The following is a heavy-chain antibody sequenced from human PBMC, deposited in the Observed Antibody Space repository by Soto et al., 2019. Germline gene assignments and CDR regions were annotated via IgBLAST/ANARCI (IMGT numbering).Heavy chain of an antibody. CDR2: FDPEDGET. V-gene: IGHV1-24*01. CDR1: GYTLTELS. CDR3: ATPGYCSGGSCYKGAAAFDS. D-gene: IGHD2-15*01. J-gene: IGHJ3*02. Sequence: ASVKVSCKVSGYTLTELSMHWVRQAPGKGLEWMGGFDPEDGETIYAQKFQGRVTMTEDTSTDTAYMELSSLRSEDTAVYYCATPGYCSGGSCYKGAAAFDSWGQGTMVTVSS.